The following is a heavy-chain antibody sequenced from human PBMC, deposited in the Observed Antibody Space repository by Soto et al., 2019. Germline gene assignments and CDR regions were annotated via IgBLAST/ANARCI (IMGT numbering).Heavy chain of an antibody. CDR2: IYHSGTT. CDR1: GSSISSNNW. Sequence: QVQLQESGPGLVKPSGTLSLTCVVSGSSISSNNWGRWVRQPPGKGLEWSGEIYHSGTTSYNPSLKSRVTMSGDKYKSQFALQVTSVTAAAPGVYFCAKDGSGHPYYSDNRDKGTLVTVSS. D-gene: IGHD2-15*01. J-gene: IGHJ4*02. V-gene: IGHV4-4*02. CDR3: AKDGSGHPYYSDN.